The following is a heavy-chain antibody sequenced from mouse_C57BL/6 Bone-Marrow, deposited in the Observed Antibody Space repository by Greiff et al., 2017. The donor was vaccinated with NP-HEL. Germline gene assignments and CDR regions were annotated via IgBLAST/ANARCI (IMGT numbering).Heavy chain of an antibody. Sequence: QVQLQQPGAELVKPGASVKLSCKASGYTFTSYWMQWVKQRPGQGLEWIGEIDPSDSYTNYNQKFKGKATLTVDTSSSTAYMQLSSLTSEDSAVYFCAPYDYDYGGQGTTLTVSS. CDR2: IDPSDSYT. D-gene: IGHD2-4*01. CDR1: GYTFTSYW. V-gene: IGHV1-50*01. CDR3: APYDYDY. J-gene: IGHJ2*01.